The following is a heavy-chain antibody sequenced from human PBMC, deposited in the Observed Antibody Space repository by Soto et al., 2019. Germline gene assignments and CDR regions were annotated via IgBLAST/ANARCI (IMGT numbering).Heavy chain of an antibody. J-gene: IGHJ5*02. Sequence: GGSLRLSCAASGFTFSSYGMHWVRQAPCKGLEWVAVIWYDGSNKYYADSVKGRFTISRDNSKNTLYLQMNSLRAEDTAVYYCARDGRQWLPVNWFDPWGQGTLVTVSS. CDR2: IWYDGSNK. V-gene: IGHV3-33*01. CDR1: GFTFSSYG. CDR3: ARDGRQWLPVNWFDP. D-gene: IGHD6-19*01.